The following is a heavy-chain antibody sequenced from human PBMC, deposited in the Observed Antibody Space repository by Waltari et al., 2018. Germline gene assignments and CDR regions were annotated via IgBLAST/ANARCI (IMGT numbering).Heavy chain of an antibody. V-gene: IGHV4-34*01. D-gene: IGHD2-21*01. J-gene: IGHJ5*02. Sequence: QVQLQQWGAGLLKPSETLSLTCAVYGGSFSGYYWRWLRQPPGKGLEWIGEINHSGSTYYNPSLKSRVTISVDRSKNQFSLKLSSVTAADTAVYYCARGGAGGSPPYLPFDPWGQGTLVTVSS. CDR1: GGSFSGYY. CDR2: INHSGST. CDR3: ARGGAGGSPPYLPFDP.